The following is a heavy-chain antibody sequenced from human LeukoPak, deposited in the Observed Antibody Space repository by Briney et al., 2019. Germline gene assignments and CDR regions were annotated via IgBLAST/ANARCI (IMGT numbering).Heavy chain of an antibody. D-gene: IGHD2-21*02. CDR1: GYIFTGYY. Sequence: ASVKVSCKASGYIFTGYYMHWVRQAPGQGLEWMGIINPSGGSTSYAQKFQGRVTMTRDTSTSTVYMELSSLRSEDTAVYYCARCLRGGDFVAQDAFDIWGQGTMVTVSS. CDR2: INPSGGST. V-gene: IGHV1-46*01. J-gene: IGHJ3*02. CDR3: ARCLRGGDFVAQDAFDI.